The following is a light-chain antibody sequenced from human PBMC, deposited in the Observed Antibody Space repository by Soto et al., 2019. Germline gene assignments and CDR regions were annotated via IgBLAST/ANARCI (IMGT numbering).Light chain of an antibody. CDR1: QSLLHRNGYNY. CDR2: LGC. V-gene: IGKV2-28*01. Sequence: DIVMTQSPLSLPVTPGEPASISCRSSQSLLHRNGYNYLDWYLQKPGQSPQLLIYLGCNRASAVPDRYSGSGSGTDFTLKISRVEAEDVGVYYCMQALQTPTFGGGTKVEIK. J-gene: IGKJ4*01. CDR3: MQALQTPT.